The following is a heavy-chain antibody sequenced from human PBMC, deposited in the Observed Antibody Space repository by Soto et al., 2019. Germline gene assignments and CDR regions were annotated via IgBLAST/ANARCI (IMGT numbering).Heavy chain of an antibody. J-gene: IGHJ6*03. CDR1: GFTFSSYS. Sequence: GGSLRLSCAAYGFTFSSYSMNWVRQAPGKGLEWVSSISSSRSYIYYADSVKGRFNISRDNAKNSLCLQMNSLRAEDTAVYYCARDTLMVTSMHNYYYMDVWGKGTTVTVSS. CDR3: ARDTLMVTSMHNYYYMDV. V-gene: IGHV3-21*01. D-gene: IGHD2-21*02. CDR2: ISSSRSYI.